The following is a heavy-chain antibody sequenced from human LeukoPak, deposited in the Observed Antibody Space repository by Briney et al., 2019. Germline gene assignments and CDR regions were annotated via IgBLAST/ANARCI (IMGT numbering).Heavy chain of an antibody. J-gene: IGHJ4*02. CDR2: INHSGST. Sequence: SETLSLTCTVSGGSISIYYWSWIRQPPGKGLEWIGEINHSGSTNYNPSLKSRVTISVDTSKNQFSLKLSSVTAADTAVYYCASGAVAGTGGYWGQGTLVTVSS. D-gene: IGHD6-19*01. CDR1: GGSISIYY. CDR3: ASGAVAGTGGY. V-gene: IGHV4-34*01.